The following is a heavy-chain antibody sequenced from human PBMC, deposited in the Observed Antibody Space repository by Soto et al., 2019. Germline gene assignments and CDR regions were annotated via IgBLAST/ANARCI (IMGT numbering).Heavy chain of an antibody. V-gene: IGHV3-30-3*01. CDR1: GFTFSSYA. CDR3: ASLAVAGLYYFDY. D-gene: IGHD6-19*01. CDR2: ISYDVSNK. Sequence: PGGSLRLSCAASGFTFSSYAMHWVRQAPGKGLEWVAVISYDVSNKYYADSVKGRFTISRDNSKNTLYLQMNSLRAEDTAVYYCASLAVAGLYYFDYWGQGTLVTVSS. J-gene: IGHJ4*02.